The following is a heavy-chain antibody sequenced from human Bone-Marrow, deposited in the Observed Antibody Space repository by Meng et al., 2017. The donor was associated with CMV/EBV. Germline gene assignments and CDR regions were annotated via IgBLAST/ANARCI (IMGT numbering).Heavy chain of an antibody. D-gene: IGHD3-22*01. J-gene: IGHJ5*02. V-gene: IGHV1-2*02. CDR3: ARDYDSSGYHPYSWFDP. CDR2: INPNSGGT. CDR1: YTFTGYY. Sequence: YTFTGYYMHWVRQAPGQGLEWMGWINPNSGGTNYAQKFQGRVTMTRDTSISTAYMELSRLRSDDTAVYYCARDYDSSGYHPYSWFDPWGQGTLVTVSS.